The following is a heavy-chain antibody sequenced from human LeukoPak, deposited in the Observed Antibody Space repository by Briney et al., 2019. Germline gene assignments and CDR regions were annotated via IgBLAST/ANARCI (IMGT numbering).Heavy chain of an antibody. D-gene: IGHD1-14*01. CDR2: ISTSSSYI. CDR3: ARATLNIPGEHGAFDY. Sequence: PGGSLRLSCAASGFTFSSYSMNWVRQAPGKGLEWVSSISTSSSYIHYADSVKGRFTISRDNAKNSLYLQMNSLRAEDTAVYYCARATLNIPGEHGAFDYWGQGTLITVSS. V-gene: IGHV3-21*01. J-gene: IGHJ4*02. CDR1: GFTFSSYS.